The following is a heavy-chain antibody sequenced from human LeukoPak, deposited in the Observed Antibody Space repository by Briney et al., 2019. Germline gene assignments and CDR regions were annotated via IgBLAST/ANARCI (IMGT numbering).Heavy chain of an antibody. V-gene: IGHV3-7*04. Sequence: GGSLRLSCAASGFTFSSYWMSWVRQAPGKGLEWVANIKQDGSEKYYVDSVKGRLTISRDNAKNSLYLQMNSLRAEDTAVYYCARGWFGELSDYWGQGTLVTVSS. CDR3: ARGWFGELSDY. CDR1: GFTFSSYW. CDR2: IKQDGSEK. J-gene: IGHJ4*02. D-gene: IGHD3-10*01.